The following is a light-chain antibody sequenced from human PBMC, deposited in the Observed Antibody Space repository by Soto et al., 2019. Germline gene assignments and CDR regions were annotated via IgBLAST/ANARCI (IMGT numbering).Light chain of an antibody. CDR2: DVT. Sequence: SVLTQPASVSASGGQSITISCTGTSSDIGGYNYVSWYPQHPGKAHKLIIYDVTNRPAGLCSRFSASESGNTASLPIAVLQAEGEADYYCCSYKSSSTLYVFGTGTRVPV. CDR1: SSDIGGYNY. J-gene: IGLJ1*01. V-gene: IGLV2-14*03. CDR3: CSYKSSSTLYV.